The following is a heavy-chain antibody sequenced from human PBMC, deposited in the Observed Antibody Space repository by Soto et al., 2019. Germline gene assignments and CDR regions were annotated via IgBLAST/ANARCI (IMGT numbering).Heavy chain of an antibody. J-gene: IGHJ3*01. D-gene: IGHD3-3*01. V-gene: IGHV3-53*01. CDR1: GFVVTNYY. CDR3: ARAPLWSGPLPLDAFDL. Sequence: GSLGRACAASGFVVTNYYMSWVRQAPGKGLEWVAVSFIGGDTHYAESVKGRFTISRDNSKNTLYLQMNSLRAEDTAVYYCARAPLWSGPLPLDAFDLWGQGTTVTV. CDR2: SFIGGDT.